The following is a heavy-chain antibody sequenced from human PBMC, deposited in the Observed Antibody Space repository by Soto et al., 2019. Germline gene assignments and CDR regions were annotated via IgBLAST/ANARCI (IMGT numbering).Heavy chain of an antibody. D-gene: IGHD3-22*01. CDR2: IYYSGTP. V-gene: IGHV4-39*01. CDR3: ASEKGDGRYYYDSSAYYNYYYV. J-gene: IGHJ6*01. Sequence: SETLCFTGTAGGGSISISSYYWGWMRKPPGKGLEWIGSIYYSGTPYYNPSLKSRVTISVDTSKNQFSLKLSSVTAADTAVYYCASEKGDGRYYYDSSAYYNYYYVWGQGTTVTVSS. CDR1: GGSISISSYY.